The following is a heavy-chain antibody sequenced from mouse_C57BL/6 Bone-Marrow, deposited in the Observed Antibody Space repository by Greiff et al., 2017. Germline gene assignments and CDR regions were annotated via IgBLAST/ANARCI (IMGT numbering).Heavy chain of an antibody. CDR1: GYSITSGYY. V-gene: IGHV3-6*01. J-gene: IGHJ4*01. Sequence: DVKLQESGPGLVKPSQSLSLTCSVTGYSITSGYYWTWIRQFPGNKLEWMGYISYDGSNNYNQSLKNRISITRDTSKNQFFLKLNSVTTEDTATDYCARGRITTPMDYWGQGTSVTVSS. D-gene: IGHD1-1*01. CDR3: ARGRITTPMDY. CDR2: ISYDGSN.